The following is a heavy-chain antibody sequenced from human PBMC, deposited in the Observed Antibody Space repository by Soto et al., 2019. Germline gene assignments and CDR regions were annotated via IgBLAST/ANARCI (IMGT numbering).Heavy chain of an antibody. CDR3: ARDLGAPSYFYYYGMDV. V-gene: IGHV1-46*01. J-gene: IGHJ6*02. CDR1: GYTFTSYY. CDR2: INPSGGSS. Sequence: QVQLVQSGAEVKKPGASVKVSCKASGYTFTSYYMHWVRQAPGQGLEWMGIINPSGGSSSYAQKFQGRCSMSRDTSPSTGYRELSSLRSEDTAVYYCARDLGAPSYFYYYGMDVWRPGSTVTASS.